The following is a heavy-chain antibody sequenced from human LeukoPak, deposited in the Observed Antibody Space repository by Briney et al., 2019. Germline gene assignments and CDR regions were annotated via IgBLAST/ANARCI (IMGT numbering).Heavy chain of an antibody. V-gene: IGHV4-59*01. CDR1: GGSISSYY. CDR3: ASRDSSGYYFDY. J-gene: IGHJ4*02. Sequence: PSETLSLTCTVSGGSISSYYWSWIRQPPGKGLEWIGYIYYSGSTNYNPSLKSRVTISVDTSKNQFSLKLSSVTAADTAVYYCASRDSSGYYFDYWGQGALVTVSS. D-gene: IGHD3-22*01. CDR2: IYYSGST.